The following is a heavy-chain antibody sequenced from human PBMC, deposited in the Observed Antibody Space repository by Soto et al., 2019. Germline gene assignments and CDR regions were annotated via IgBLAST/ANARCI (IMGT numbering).Heavy chain of an antibody. J-gene: IGHJ4*02. CDR1: GFTFSAYG. Sequence: QVQLVESGGGVVQPGRSLRLCCAGSGFTFSAYGMDWVRQAPGKGLEWVAVISYDGSNKYYADSVKGRFTISRDNSKNTLYLQMNSLRAEDTAVYYCAKDRMGAGVRGYFDYWGQGTLVTVSS. CDR3: AKDRMGAGVRGYFDY. V-gene: IGHV3-30*18. D-gene: IGHD3-10*01. CDR2: ISYDGSNK.